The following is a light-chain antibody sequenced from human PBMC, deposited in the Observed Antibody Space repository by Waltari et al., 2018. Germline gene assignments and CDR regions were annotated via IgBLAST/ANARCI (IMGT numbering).Light chain of an antibody. CDR3: QQYNGYPWT. Sequence: DIQMTQSPSTLSASAGDRVTITCRASQGISSWLAWYQQKPGKAPKLLIYKASSLESGVPSRFSGSGSGTEFSLTISRLQPDDLATYYCQQYNGYPWTFGQGTKVEI. CDR1: QGISSW. V-gene: IGKV1-5*03. J-gene: IGKJ1*01. CDR2: KAS.